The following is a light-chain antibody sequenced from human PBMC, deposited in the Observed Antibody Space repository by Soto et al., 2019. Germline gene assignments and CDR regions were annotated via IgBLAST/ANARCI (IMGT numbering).Light chain of an antibody. CDR3: QQYGSAPLS. CDR2: DAS. Sequence: EIELTQSRYTLSLSPGGRATLSCRHSQSVSGSNVAWYQQVPGQAPRLLIYDASIRASGIPDRFRRSGSGADFPPPISGLGPEPFGVYYCQQYGSAPLSLGTGTRRGIK. J-gene: IGKJ5*01. CDR1: QSVSGSN. V-gene: IGKV3-20*01.